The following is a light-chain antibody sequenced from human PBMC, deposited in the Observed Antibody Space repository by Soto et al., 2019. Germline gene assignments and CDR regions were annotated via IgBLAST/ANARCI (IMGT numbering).Light chain of an antibody. Sequence: QAVLTQPPSVSGAPGQRVTISCTGSSSKIGAGYDVHWYQQLPGTAPKLLIYGNSNRPSGVPDRFSGSKSGTSASLAITGLQPEDEADYYCQSYDSSLSGSVFGGGTKLTVL. CDR1: SSKIGAGYD. J-gene: IGLJ2*01. CDR2: GNS. V-gene: IGLV1-40*01. CDR3: QSYDSSLSGSV.